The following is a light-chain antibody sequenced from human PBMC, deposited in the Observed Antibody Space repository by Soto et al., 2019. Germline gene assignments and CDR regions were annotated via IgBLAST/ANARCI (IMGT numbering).Light chain of an antibody. V-gene: IGLV2-14*01. Sequence: LTQPASVSGSPGQSITISCTGTSSDVGGYNYVSWYQQHPDKVPKLMIYDVSNRPPGVSNRFSGSKSGNTASLTISGLQAEDEADYYCSSYTSISTLVFGTGTKVTVL. CDR3: SSYTSISTLV. CDR2: DVS. J-gene: IGLJ1*01. CDR1: SSDVGGYNY.